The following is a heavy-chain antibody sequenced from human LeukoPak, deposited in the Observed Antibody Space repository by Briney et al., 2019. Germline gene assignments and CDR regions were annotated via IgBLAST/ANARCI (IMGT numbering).Heavy chain of an antibody. CDR3: ARAGSTGTVDF. Sequence: GGSLRLSCAASGFTFSIYWMSWVRQAPGKGLEWVANINQDGSEKYYVDSVEGRFTISKDNPKNSLYLQMNSRRAEDTAVYYCARAGSTGTVDFWGQGTLVTVSS. J-gene: IGHJ4*02. D-gene: IGHD1-1*01. V-gene: IGHV3-7*01. CDR2: INQDGSEK. CDR1: GFTFSIYW.